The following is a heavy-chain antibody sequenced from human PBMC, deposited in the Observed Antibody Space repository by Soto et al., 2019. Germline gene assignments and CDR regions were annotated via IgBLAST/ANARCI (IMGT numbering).Heavy chain of an antibody. D-gene: IGHD2-2*01. CDR1: GDSVSSNSAA. CDR3: AREEEYCSSTSCYFYYGMDV. Sequence: LSLTCAISGDSVSSNSAAWNWIRQSPSRGLEWLGRTYYRSKWYNDYAVSVKSRITINPDTSKNQFSLQLNSVTPEDTAVYYCAREEEYCSSTSCYFYYGMDVWGQGTTVTVSS. J-gene: IGHJ6*02. CDR2: TYYRSKWYN. V-gene: IGHV6-1*01.